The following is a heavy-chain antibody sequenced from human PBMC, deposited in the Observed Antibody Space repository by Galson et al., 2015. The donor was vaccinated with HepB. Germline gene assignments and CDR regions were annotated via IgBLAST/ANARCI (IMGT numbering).Heavy chain of an antibody. CDR2: ISSSSSYI. D-gene: IGHD1-26*01. CDR3: ARASTPRWWELLLGY. V-gene: IGHV3-21*01. J-gene: IGHJ4*02. CDR1: GFTFSSYS. Sequence: SLRLSCAASGFTFSSYSMNWVRQAPGKGLEWVSSISSSSSYIYYADSVKGRFTISRDNAKNSLYLQMDSLRAEDTAVYYCARASTPRWWELLLGYWGQGTLVTVSS.